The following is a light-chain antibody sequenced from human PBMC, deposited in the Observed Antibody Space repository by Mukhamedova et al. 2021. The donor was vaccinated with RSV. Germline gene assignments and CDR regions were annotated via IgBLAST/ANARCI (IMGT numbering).Light chain of an antibody. V-gene: IGKV1-9*01. Sequence: GKSPKLLISAASTLQSGVSSRFSGSASVTAFTPTINSLQAEDLSTYYCQQSNTDPITFGQWTRLEIK. CDR3: QQSNTDPIT. J-gene: IGKJ5*01. CDR2: AAS.